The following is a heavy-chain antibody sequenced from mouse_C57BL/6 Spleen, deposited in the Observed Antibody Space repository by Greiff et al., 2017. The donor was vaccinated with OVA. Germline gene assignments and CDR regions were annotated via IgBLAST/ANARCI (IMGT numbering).Heavy chain of an antibody. D-gene: IGHD1-1*01. CDR3: AGVYYGSSSLFDY. V-gene: IGHV14-3*01. CDR2: IDPANGNT. Sequence: VQLQQSVAELVRPGASVKLSCTASGFNIKNTYMHWVKQRPEQGLEWIGRIDPANGNTKYAPKFQGKATITADTSSNTAYLQLSSLTSEDTAIYYCAGVYYGSSSLFDYWGQGTTLTVSS. J-gene: IGHJ2*01. CDR1: GFNIKNTY.